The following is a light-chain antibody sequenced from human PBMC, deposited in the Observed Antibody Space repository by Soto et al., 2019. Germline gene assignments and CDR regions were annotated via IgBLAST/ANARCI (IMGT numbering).Light chain of an antibody. Sequence: EIVLTQSPGTLSLSPGERATLSCRASQSVSRYLVWYQHKPAQAPRLLIYGASTRATGIPDRFSGSASGTAFTLTISRLEPEDFAVYYCQQYGPAPWTFGQGTKVEIK. CDR2: GAS. J-gene: IGKJ1*01. CDR3: QQYGPAPWT. CDR1: QSVSRY. V-gene: IGKV3-20*01.